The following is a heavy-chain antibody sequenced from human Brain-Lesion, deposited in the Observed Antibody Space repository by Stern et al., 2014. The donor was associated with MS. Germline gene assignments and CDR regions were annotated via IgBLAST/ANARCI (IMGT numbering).Heavy chain of an antibody. Sequence: VQLVESGAEVKKPGASVKVSCKTSGYIFTGYYIHWVRQAPGQGLEWMAWINPNTGGTKYAQKFHGRVTMSRDPSISTAYVELISLTSDDTAVYYCARDQRGITIFGVVTDYYYLGMDVWGQGTTVTVSS. CDR2: INPNTGGT. D-gene: IGHD3-3*01. J-gene: IGHJ6*02. V-gene: IGHV1-2*02. CDR1: GYIFTGYY. CDR3: ARDQRGITIFGVVTDYYYLGMDV.